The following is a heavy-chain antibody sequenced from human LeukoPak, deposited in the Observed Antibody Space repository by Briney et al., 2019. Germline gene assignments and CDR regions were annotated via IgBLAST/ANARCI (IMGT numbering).Heavy chain of an antibody. Sequence: GESLKISCKTSGYTFTDYWIGWVRQMPGKGLEWMGIIYPGDSDIRYSPSFQGQVTISADKSISTAYLQWSSLKASDTAMYYCARQYDSSGYDYWGQGTLVTVSS. J-gene: IGHJ4*02. CDR2: IYPGDSDI. CDR3: ARQYDSSGYDY. V-gene: IGHV5-51*01. D-gene: IGHD3-22*01. CDR1: GYTFTDYW.